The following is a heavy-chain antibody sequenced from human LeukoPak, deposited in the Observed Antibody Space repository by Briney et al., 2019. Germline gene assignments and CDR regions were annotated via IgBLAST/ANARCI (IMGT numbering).Heavy chain of an antibody. D-gene: IGHD5-18*01. CDR2: IWHDGSRK. CDR3: ARVLATAGMGY. V-gene: IGHV3-33*01. CDR1: GFTFSSSA. Sequence: GGSLRLSCAASGFTFSSSAMHWVRQTPGKGLEWVSIIWHDGSRKYYADSVKGRFTISRDNSKNTLYLQMNSLRAEATAVYYCARVLATAGMGYWGQGTLVTVSS. J-gene: IGHJ4*02.